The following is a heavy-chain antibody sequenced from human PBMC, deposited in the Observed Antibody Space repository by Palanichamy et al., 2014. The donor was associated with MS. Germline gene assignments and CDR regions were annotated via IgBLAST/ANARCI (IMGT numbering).Heavy chain of an antibody. CDR2: IYYSGST. CDR3: ARDRYRYYDFWSGYYHYYYGMDV. D-gene: IGHD3-3*01. V-gene: IGHV4-31*02. J-gene: IGHJ6*02. Sequence: DIYYSGSTYYNPSLKSRVTISVDTSKNQFSLKLSSVTAADTAVYYCARDRYRYYDFWSGYYHYYYGMDVWGQGTTVTVSS.